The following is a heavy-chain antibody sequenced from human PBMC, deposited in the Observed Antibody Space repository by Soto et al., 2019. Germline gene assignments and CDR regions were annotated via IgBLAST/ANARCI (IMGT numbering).Heavy chain of an antibody. CDR1: GGSISSGGYS. CDR3: AREVVAATDPSFDY. Sequence: QLQLQESGSGLVKPSQTLSLTCAVSGGSISSGGYSWSWIRQPPGKGLEWIVYIYHSGSTYYNPSLKSRVTISVDRSKNQFSLKLSSVTAADTAVYYCAREVVAATDPSFDYWGQGTLVTVSS. D-gene: IGHD2-15*01. J-gene: IGHJ4*02. CDR2: IYHSGST. V-gene: IGHV4-30-2*01.